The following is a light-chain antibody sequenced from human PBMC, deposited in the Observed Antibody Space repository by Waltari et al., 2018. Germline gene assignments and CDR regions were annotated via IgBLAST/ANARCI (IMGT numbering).Light chain of an antibody. J-gene: IGLJ2*01. V-gene: IGLV2-14*01. Sequence: QSALTQPAAVSGSPGQSIPISCTGTISAVGGYDYVSWYQQHPGKAPKLMIYVVSYRPSRVSNRFSGSKSGNTASLTISWLQAEDEADYYCSSYTSSRSVIFGGGTKLTVL. CDR2: VVS. CDR3: SSYTSSRSVI. CDR1: ISAVGGYDY.